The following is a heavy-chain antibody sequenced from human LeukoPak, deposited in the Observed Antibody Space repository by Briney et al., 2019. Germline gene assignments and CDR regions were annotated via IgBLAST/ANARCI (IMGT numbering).Heavy chain of an antibody. CDR3: ARASHSLSYYDYVWGSPFDY. CDR2: INPSGGST. J-gene: IGHJ4*02. D-gene: IGHD3-16*01. CDR1: GGTFSSYA. V-gene: IGHV1-46*01. Sequence: ASVKVSCKASGGTFSSYAISWVRQAPGQGLEWMGIINPSGGSTSYAQKFQGRVTMTRDTSTSTVYMELSSLRSEDTAVYYCARASHSLSYYDYVWGSPFDYWGQGTLVTVSS.